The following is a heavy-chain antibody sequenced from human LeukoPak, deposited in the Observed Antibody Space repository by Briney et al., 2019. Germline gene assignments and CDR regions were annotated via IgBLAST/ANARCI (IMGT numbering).Heavy chain of an antibody. V-gene: IGHV3-23*01. CDR3: AKDTRPYGSGSYYFDY. J-gene: IGHJ4*02. Sequence: GGSLRLSWAASGFTFSSYAMSWVRQAPGKGLEWVSAISGSGGSTYYADSVKGRFTISRDNSKNTLYLQMNSLRAEDTAVYYCAKDTRPYGSGSYYFDYWGQGTLVTVSS. CDR1: GFTFSSYA. D-gene: IGHD3-10*01. CDR2: ISGSGGST.